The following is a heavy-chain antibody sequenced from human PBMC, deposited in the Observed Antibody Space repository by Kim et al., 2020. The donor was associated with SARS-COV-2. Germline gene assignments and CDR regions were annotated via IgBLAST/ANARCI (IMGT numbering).Heavy chain of an antibody. V-gene: IGHV3-66*01. J-gene: IGHJ4*02. D-gene: IGHD6-13*01. CDR3: ARILGSSSKAVDY. Sequence: PDSVKGRFTISRDNSKTPLYLQMNSLRAEDTAVYYCARILGSSSKAVDYWGQGTLVTVSS.